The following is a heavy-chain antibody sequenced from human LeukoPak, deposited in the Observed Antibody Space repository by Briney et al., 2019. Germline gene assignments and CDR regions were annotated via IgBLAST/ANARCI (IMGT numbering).Heavy chain of an antibody. CDR3: ARYDSSGYYLDAFDI. CDR1: GGTFSSYA. V-gene: IGHV1-69*06. J-gene: IGHJ3*02. Sequence: ASVKVSCKASGGTFSSYAISWVRQAPGQGLEWMGGIIPIFGTANYAQKFQGRVTITADKSTSTAYMELSSLRSDDTAVYYCARYDSSGYYLDAFDIWGQGTMVTVSS. D-gene: IGHD3-22*01. CDR2: IIPIFGTA.